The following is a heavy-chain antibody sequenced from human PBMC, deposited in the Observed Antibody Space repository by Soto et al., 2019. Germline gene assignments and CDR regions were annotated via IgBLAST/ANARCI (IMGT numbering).Heavy chain of an antibody. CDR3: ARDWDSSGWYNYYGMDV. V-gene: IGHV3-33*01. Sequence: HVQLVESGGGVVQPGRSLRLSCAASGFTFSSYGMHWVRQAPGKGLEWVAVIWYDGSNKYYADSVKGRFTISRDNSKNTLYLQMNSLRAEDTAVYYCARDWDSSGWYNYYGMDVWGQGTTVTVSS. D-gene: IGHD6-19*01. CDR1: GFTFSSYG. CDR2: IWYDGSNK. J-gene: IGHJ6*02.